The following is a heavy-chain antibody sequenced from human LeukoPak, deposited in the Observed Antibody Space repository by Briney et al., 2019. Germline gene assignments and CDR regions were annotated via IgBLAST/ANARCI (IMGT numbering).Heavy chain of an antibody. CDR2: FSGSGGGT. J-gene: IGHJ6*02. Sequence: GASLRLSCAASGFTFSSYAMSWVRQAPGKGLEWVSGFSGSGGGTDYADSVRGRFTISRDNSKNTLYLEMNSLRAEDTAVYYCAESTSAELYGLDVWGQGTTVTVSS. CDR1: GFTFSSYA. CDR3: AESTSAELYGLDV. V-gene: IGHV3-23*01. D-gene: IGHD1-7*01.